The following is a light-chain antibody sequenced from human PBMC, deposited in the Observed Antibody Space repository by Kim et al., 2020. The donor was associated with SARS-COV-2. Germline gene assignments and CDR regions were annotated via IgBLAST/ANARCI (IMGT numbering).Light chain of an antibody. CDR1: QGITNY. CDR2: AAS. J-gene: IGKJ2*01. Sequence: DIQMTQSPSAMSASVGDRVTITCRASQGITNYLAWFQQKPGNVPKHLIYAASSLQSGAPSRFSGSGSETEFTLTISSLQPEDSATYYCLQHYSHPYTFGPGTKLEI. CDR3: LQHYSHPYT. V-gene: IGKV1-17*03.